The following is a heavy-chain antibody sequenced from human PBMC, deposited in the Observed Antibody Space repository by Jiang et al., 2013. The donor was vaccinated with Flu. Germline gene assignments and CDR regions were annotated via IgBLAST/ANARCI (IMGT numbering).Heavy chain of an antibody. V-gene: IGHV7-4-1*01. CDR3: ARDVGSGWYYYYYGMDV. Sequence: QSGSELKKPGASVKVSCKASGYTSTSYAMNWVRQAPGQGLEWMGWINTNTGNPTYAQGFTGRFVFSLDTSVSTAYLQICSLKAEDTAVYYCARDVGSGWYYYYYGMDVWGQGTTVTVSS. D-gene: IGHD6-19*01. CDR1: GYTSTSYA. J-gene: IGHJ6*02. CDR2: INTNTGNP.